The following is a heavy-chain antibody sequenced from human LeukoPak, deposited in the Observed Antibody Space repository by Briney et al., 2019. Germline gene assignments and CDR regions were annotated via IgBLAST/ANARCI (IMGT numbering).Heavy chain of an antibody. D-gene: IGHD1-14*01. J-gene: IGHJ6*02. CDR2: ISYDGNSK. CDR1: GFTFSTYV. V-gene: IGHV3-30*03. CDR3: ARVTTSTKYYSGMDV. Sequence: GRSLRLSCAGSGFTFSTYVIHWVRQALGKGLEWAALISYDGNSKYYADSVKGRFTISRDNSRNTVSLQMVSLRAEDTAVYYCARVTTSTKYYSGMDVWGQGTTVTVSS.